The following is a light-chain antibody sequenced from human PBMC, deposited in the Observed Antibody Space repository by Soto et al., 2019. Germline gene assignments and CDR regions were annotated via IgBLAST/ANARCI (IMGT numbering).Light chain of an antibody. V-gene: IGKV3-20*01. J-gene: IGKJ3*01. CDR2: GAS. Sequence: EIVLTQSPGTLSLSPGERATLSCRASQSVSSSYLAWYQQKPGQAPRLLIYGASSRATGIPDRFSGNGSGTDLTLTSSRLEPEDFAVYYCQQYGSSPRFGPGTKVAIK. CDR3: QQYGSSPR. CDR1: QSVSSSY.